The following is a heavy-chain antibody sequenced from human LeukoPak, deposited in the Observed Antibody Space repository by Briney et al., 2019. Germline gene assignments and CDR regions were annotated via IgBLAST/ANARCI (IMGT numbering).Heavy chain of an antibody. Sequence: SETLTLSCTVSGGSITSNSLYWGWIRQPPGKGLEWIGSIYYSGSTYYNPSLKSRVTISVDTSKNQFSLKLSSVTVADTAVYYCARHLTPPPGDSYGYLVGSFDHWGQGTLVTVSS. V-gene: IGHV4-39*01. CDR1: GGSITSNSLY. CDR2: IYYSGST. J-gene: IGHJ5*02. CDR3: ARHLTPPPGDSYGYLVGSFDH. D-gene: IGHD5-18*01.